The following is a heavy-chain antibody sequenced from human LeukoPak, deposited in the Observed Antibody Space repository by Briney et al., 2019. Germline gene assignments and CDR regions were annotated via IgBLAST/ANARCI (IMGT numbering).Heavy chain of an antibody. CDR3: ARGRLSTTTTWVFDY. J-gene: IGHJ4*02. V-gene: IGHV4-34*01. Sequence: SETLSLTCAVYGVSFSSSYWTWIRQPPGKGLEWIGEINHRGTTNYSPSLRSRVTISLDTSKNQFSLTLNSVTAADTAVYYRARGRLSTTTTWVFDYWGLGTLVTVSS. CDR1: GVSFSSSY. D-gene: IGHD4-17*01. CDR2: INHRGTT.